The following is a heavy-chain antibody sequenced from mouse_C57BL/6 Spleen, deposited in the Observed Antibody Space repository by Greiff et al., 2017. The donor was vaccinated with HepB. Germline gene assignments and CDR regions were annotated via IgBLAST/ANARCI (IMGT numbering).Heavy chain of an antibody. CDR1: GYAFTSSW. J-gene: IGHJ2*01. Sequence: QVQLKQSGPELVKPGASVKISCKASGYAFTSSWMNWVKQRPGKGLEWIGRIYPGDGDTNYNGKFKGKATLTADKSSSTAYMQLSRLTSEDSAVYLCERDYGSSLDYWGQGTTLTVSS. CDR2: IYPGDGDT. D-gene: IGHD1-1*01. CDR3: ERDYGSSLDY. V-gene: IGHV1-82*01.